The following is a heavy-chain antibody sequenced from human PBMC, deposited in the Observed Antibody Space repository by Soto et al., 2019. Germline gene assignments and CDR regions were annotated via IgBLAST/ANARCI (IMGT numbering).Heavy chain of an antibody. D-gene: IGHD1-1*01. Sequence: GGSLRLSCAASGFTFSSYAMSWVRQAPGKGLEWVSSISANGGRTYYADSLKGRFTISRDNSKNTLYLQMNSLRAEDTAVYYCAKRWNYSNYDMDVWGQGTTVTVSS. CDR3: AKRWNYSNYDMDV. J-gene: IGHJ6*02. V-gene: IGHV3-23*01. CDR1: GFTFSSYA. CDR2: ISANGGRT.